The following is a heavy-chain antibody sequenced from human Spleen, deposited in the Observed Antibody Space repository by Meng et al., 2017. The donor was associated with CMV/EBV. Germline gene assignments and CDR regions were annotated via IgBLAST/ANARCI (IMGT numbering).Heavy chain of an antibody. Sequence: VCGGSFTGYYWSWIRQSPGKGLEWIGEINHSGSSNYNPSLKSRISISVDASKSQFTLNLTSVTAADMGIYYCARGRVTLVRGVVIYWGQGTLVTVSS. D-gene: IGHD3-10*01. J-gene: IGHJ4*02. CDR3: ARGRVTLVRGVVIY. CDR2: INHSGSS. V-gene: IGHV4-34*01. CDR1: GGSFTGYY.